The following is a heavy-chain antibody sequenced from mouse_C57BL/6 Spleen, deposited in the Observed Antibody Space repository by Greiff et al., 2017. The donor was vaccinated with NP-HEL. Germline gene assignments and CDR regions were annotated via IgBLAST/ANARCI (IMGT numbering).Heavy chain of an antibody. V-gene: IGHV5-6*01. Sequence: EVHLVESGGDLVKPGGSLKLSCAASGFTFSSYGMSWVRQTPDKRLEWVATISSGGSYTYYPDSVKGRFTISRDNAKNTLYLQMSSLKSEDTAMYYCARHITTVVDESYFDYWGQGTTLTVSS. CDR2: ISSGGSYT. CDR1: GFTFSSYG. CDR3: ARHITTVVDESYFDY. D-gene: IGHD1-1*01. J-gene: IGHJ2*01.